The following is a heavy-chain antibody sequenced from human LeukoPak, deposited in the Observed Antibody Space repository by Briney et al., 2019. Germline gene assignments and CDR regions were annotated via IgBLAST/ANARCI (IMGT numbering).Heavy chain of an antibody. CDR1: GYTFTSYY. Sequence: ASVKVSCKASGYTFTSYYMHWVRQAPGQGLEWMGIINPSGGSTSYAQKFQGRVTMTRDTSTSTVYMELSSLRSEDTAVYYCARDPSDPIVVAGLYYFDYWGQGTLVTVSS. D-gene: IGHD6-19*01. J-gene: IGHJ4*02. V-gene: IGHV1-46*01. CDR2: INPSGGST. CDR3: ARDPSDPIVVAGLYYFDY.